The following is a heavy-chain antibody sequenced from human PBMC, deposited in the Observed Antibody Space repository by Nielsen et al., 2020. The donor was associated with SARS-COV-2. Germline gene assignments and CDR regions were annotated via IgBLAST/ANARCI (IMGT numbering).Heavy chain of an antibody. J-gene: IGHJ4*02. V-gene: IGHV3-49*04. Sequence: GESLKISCPASGFTFGDYAMSWVRQAPGKGLEWVGFIRSKAYGGTTEYAASVKGRFTISRDDSKSIAYLQMNSLKTEDTAVYYCTRGPSGWPFDYWGQGTLVTVSS. CDR2: IRSKAYGGTT. CDR1: GFTFGDYA. CDR3: TRGPSGWPFDY. D-gene: IGHD6-19*01.